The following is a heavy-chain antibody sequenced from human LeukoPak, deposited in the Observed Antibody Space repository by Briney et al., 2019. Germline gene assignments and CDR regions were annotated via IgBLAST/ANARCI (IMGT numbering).Heavy chain of an antibody. J-gene: IGHJ4*02. CDR2: ISAYNG. D-gene: IGHD1-26*01. CDR3: ARGKWDQPRENYFAY. CDR1: GYTFTSYG. Sequence: ASVKVSCKASGYTFTSYGISWVRQAPGQGLEWMGWISAYNGNYAQKLQGRVTMTTGTSTSTAYMELRSLRSDDTAVYYCARGKWDQPRENYFAYWGQGTLVTVSS. V-gene: IGHV1-18*01.